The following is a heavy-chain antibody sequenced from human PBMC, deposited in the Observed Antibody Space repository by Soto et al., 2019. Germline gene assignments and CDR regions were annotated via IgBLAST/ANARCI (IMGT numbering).Heavy chain of an antibody. CDR1: GFTCSNDW. CDR2: IKKDGSKK. J-gene: IGHJ3*02. Sequence: VQLVESGGGLVQPGGSLRLSCAASGFTCSNDWMTWVRQAPGKGLEWVANIKKDGSKKSYLNSVWGRFTISRDNAKNSRYLAMNRLRAEGTALYYCARDVSPGYSSSYFDAFDIWGQGTMVTVSS. V-gene: IGHV3-7*05. CDR3: ARDVSPGYSSSYFDAFDI. D-gene: IGHD6-19*01.